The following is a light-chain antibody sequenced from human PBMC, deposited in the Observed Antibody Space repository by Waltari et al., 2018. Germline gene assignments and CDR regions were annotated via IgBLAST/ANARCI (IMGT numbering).Light chain of an antibody. J-gene: IGKJ5*01. V-gene: IGKV1-9*01. CDR2: SAS. CDR3: MQSIQLPIT. Sequence: DIQLTQSPSFLSASVGDRVTITCRASQGISSYLAWYQQKPGRAPKLLIYSASTLQSGVPSRFSGSGSGTDFTLKLSRVEAEDVGVYYCMQSIQLPITFGQGTRLEIK. CDR1: QGISSY.